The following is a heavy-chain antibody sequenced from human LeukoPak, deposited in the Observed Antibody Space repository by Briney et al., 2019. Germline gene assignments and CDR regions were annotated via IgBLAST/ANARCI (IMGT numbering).Heavy chain of an antibody. Sequence: SETLSLTCTVSDDSFSSHYWTWIRQPPGKGLEWIGSIYYSGSTYYNPSLESRVTISVDTSKNQFSLKLSSVTAADTAVYYCAITSKNSSSWYMFDYWGQGTLVTVSS. CDR3: AITSKNSSSWYMFDY. D-gene: IGHD6-13*01. CDR1: DDSFSSHY. V-gene: IGHV4-59*05. CDR2: IYYSGST. J-gene: IGHJ4*02.